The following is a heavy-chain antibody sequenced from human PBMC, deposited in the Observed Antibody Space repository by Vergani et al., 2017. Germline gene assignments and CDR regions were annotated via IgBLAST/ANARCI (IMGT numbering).Heavy chain of an antibody. J-gene: IGHJ2*01. Sequence: EVQLVESGGGLVQPGGSLRLSCAASGFTFSSYWMSWVRQAPGKGLEWVANIKQDGSEKYYVDSVKGRFTISRDNAKNSLYLQMNSLRAEDTAMYYCARPKTEGWHPAPGNWYFDLWGRGTLVTVSS. V-gene: IGHV3-7*03. CDR1: GFTFSSYW. D-gene: IGHD6-19*01. CDR2: IKQDGSEK. CDR3: ARPKTEGWHPAPGNWYFDL.